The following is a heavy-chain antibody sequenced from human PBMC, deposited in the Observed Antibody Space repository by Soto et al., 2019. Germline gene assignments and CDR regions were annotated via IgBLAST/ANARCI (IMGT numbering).Heavy chain of an antibody. J-gene: IGHJ5*02. CDR3: AREGDSSGPGFDP. CDR2: IIPIFGTA. D-gene: IGHD6-19*01. CDR1: GGTFSSYA. V-gene: IGHV1-69*13. Sequence: SVKVSCKGSGGTFSSYALSWVRQAPGQGLEWIGGIIPIFGTANYAQNFPGRVTITADESPSTAYKDLSSLRAEDTGVYYCAREGDSSGPGFDPRSQRTPVTVSS.